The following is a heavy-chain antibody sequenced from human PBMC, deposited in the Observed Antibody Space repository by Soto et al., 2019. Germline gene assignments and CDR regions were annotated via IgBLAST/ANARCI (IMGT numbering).Heavy chain of an antibody. V-gene: IGHV1-69*01. CDR3: ARGLWISHNGVNYFYLGMDV. CDR1: GGTFSDYA. J-gene: IGHJ6*02. D-gene: IGHD5-12*01. Sequence: QVQLVQSGAEVQKPGSAVKVSCKASGGTFSDYAIMWVRQAPGQGLEWMGGIVPLFGSANYAHKVQGRVIITADESRSTSYMELSSLRSDDTAVYYCARGLWISHNGVNYFYLGMDVWGQGTTVTVS. CDR2: IVPLFGSA.